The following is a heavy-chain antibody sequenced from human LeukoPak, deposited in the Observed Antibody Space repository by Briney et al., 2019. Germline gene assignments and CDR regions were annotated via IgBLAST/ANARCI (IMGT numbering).Heavy chain of an antibody. V-gene: IGHV4-34*01. CDR2: INHSGST. D-gene: IGHD6-13*01. Sequence: ETLSLTCAVYGGSFSGYYWSWIRQPPGKGLEWIGEINHSGSTNYNPSLKSRVTISVDTSKNQFSLKLSSVTAADTAAYYCARRLDYSSSWYSRQTFDYWGQGTLVTVSS. CDR3: ARRLDYSSSWYSRQTFDY. CDR1: GGSFSGYY. J-gene: IGHJ4*02.